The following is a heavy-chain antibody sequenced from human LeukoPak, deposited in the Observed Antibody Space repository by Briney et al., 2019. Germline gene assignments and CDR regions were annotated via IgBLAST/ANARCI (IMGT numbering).Heavy chain of an antibody. CDR1: GFTFSSYS. V-gene: IGHV3-33*08. CDR2: TWFDGSK. Sequence: PGGSLRLSCAASGFTFSSYSMNWVRQAPGKGPEWVAVTWFDGSKYYADSVKGRFTISRDNSKNTLYLEMNNLRAEDTAVYYCASAAGPFDNWGQGTLVTVSS. D-gene: IGHD6-13*01. J-gene: IGHJ4*02. CDR3: ASAAGPFDN.